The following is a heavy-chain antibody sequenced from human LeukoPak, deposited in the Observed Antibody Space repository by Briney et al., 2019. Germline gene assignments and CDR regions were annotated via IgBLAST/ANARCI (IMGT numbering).Heavy chain of an antibody. Sequence: GGSLRLSCAVSGFTFISYSMHWVRQAPGKGPVWVSRISSDGSSTDYADSVKGRFTISRDNAKNTLYLQMNSLRADDTAMYYCARDDNGCISNAFDIWGQGTMVTVSS. CDR1: GFTFISYS. CDR3: ARDDNGCISNAFDI. J-gene: IGHJ3*02. V-gene: IGHV3-74*01. CDR2: ISSDGSST. D-gene: IGHD4-23*01.